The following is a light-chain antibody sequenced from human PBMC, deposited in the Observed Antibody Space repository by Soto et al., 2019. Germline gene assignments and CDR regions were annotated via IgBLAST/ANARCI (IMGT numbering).Light chain of an antibody. CDR3: SSHAGIINVV. CDR1: SSDVGGYNY. CDR2: EVT. J-gene: IGLJ3*02. V-gene: IGLV2-8*01. Sequence: QSALTQPPSASGSPGQSVTISCTGTSSDVGGYNYVSWYQQHPGKAPKLIIYEVTKRPSGVPDRFSGSKSGNTASLTVSGLLAEDEADYCCSSHAGIINVVFGGGTKVTVL.